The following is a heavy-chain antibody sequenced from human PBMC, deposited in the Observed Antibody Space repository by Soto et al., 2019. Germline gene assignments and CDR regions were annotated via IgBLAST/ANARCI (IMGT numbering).Heavy chain of an antibody. D-gene: IGHD2-21*02. V-gene: IGHV1-3*05. Sequence: QVQLVQSGAEEKKPGASVKVSCKASGYTFTSYAMHWVRQAPGQRLEWMGWINAGNGNTKYSQKFQGRVTITRDTPASAVDMQLSSLRSEATAVYYCARSIVVVTALGYWGQGTLVSVSS. CDR3: ARSIVVVTALGY. CDR1: GYTFTSYA. J-gene: IGHJ4*02. CDR2: INAGNGNT.